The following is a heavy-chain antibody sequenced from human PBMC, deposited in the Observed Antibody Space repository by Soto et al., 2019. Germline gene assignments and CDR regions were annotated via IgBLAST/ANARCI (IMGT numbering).Heavy chain of an antibody. D-gene: IGHD1-26*01. Sequence: QVQLVESGGGAVQPGASLRLSCVASGFDFTYYAMHWVRQAPGKGLESVAVMSSDGSKIHHTDSVKGRFTISRDNSKNTLYLQMNSLRKEDTAVYFCAKDEGVGGTLGLFDYWGLGTRVSVSS. CDR3: AKDEGVGGTLGLFDY. V-gene: IGHV3-30*18. CDR1: GFDFTYYA. CDR2: MSSDGSKI. J-gene: IGHJ4*02.